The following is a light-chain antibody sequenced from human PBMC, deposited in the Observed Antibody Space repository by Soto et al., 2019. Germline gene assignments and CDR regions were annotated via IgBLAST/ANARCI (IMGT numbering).Light chain of an antibody. J-gene: IGKJ1*01. CDR3: QQSYSAPWT. CDR1: QSISSY. V-gene: IGKV1-39*01. CDR2: AAS. Sequence: DIQMTQSPSSLYASVGDRVTITCRASQSISSYFNRYQQKSGKAPKLLIYAASSLQSGVPSRFSGSGSGTDFSLTISSLPPEDFATYYCQQSYSAPWTFGQGTKVEIK.